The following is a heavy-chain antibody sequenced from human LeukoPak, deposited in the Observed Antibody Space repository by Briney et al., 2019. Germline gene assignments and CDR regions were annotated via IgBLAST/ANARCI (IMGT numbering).Heavy chain of an antibody. CDR1: GYTFTNYY. CDR3: ARVRGEYAYYDTSGYPWASDI. D-gene: IGHD3-22*01. J-gene: IGHJ3*02. Sequence: ASVKVSCKASGYTFTNYYIHWVRQAPGQGLESMGIINPSGGTATYAQKFQGRVIMTRDTSTSTVYMELSSLRSEDTAVYYCARVRGEYAYYDTSGYPWASDIWGQGTMVTVSS. V-gene: IGHV1-46*01. CDR2: INPSGGTA.